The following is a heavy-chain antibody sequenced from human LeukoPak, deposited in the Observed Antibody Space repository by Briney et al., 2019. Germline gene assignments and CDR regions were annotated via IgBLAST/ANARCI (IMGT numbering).Heavy chain of an antibody. CDR3: AAKTDITIFYYMDV. D-gene: IGHD3-3*01. CDR2: MNPNSSNT. V-gene: IGHV1-8*01. Sequence: GASVKVSCKASGYTFTSYDINWVRQATGQGLEWMGWMNPNSSNTGYAQKFQGRVTMTRNTSISTAYIELSSLRSGDTAVYYCAAKTDITIFYYMDVWGKGTTVTVSS. CDR1: GYTFTSYD. J-gene: IGHJ6*03.